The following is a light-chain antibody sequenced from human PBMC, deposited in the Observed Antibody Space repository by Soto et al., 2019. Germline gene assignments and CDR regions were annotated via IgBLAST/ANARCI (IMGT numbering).Light chain of an antibody. CDR3: QQYAGSPRT. V-gene: IGKV3-20*01. J-gene: IGKJ1*01. CDR1: QNLGTLY. CDR2: SAS. Sequence: EIVLTQSPGTLSLSPGERGTLSCRASQNLGTLYLAWFQQKSGQAPRLLIYSASRRATGIPDRLTGSGSGTDFTLTINRVEPEDFAVYFCQQYAGSPRTFGQGTKVDIK.